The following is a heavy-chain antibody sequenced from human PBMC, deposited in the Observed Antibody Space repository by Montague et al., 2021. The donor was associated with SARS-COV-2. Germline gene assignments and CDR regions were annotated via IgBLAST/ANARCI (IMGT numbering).Heavy chain of an antibody. CDR1: GFTFSSYW. D-gene: IGHD3-3*01. J-gene: IGHJ4*02. CDR2: IKQDGSEK. Sequence: SLRLSCAASGFTFSSYWMSWVRQAPGKGLEWVANIKQDGSEKYYVDSVKGRFTISRDNAKNSLYLQMNSLRAEDTAVYYCARHWKRITIFGVVTDAFDYWGQGTLVTVSS. CDR3: ARHWKRITIFGVVTDAFDY. V-gene: IGHV3-7*01.